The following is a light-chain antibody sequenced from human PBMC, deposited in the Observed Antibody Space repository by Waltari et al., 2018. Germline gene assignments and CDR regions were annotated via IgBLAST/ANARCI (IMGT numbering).Light chain of an antibody. V-gene: IGKV3-15*01. CDR3: QQYNNWYS. Sequence: VMTQSPGTLSVSPGESATLSCRASLGVRSNLAWYQPKPGQAPRLLIYGASTRATGTPARFSGSGSGTEFTLTISSLQSEDVALYYCQQYNNWYSFGQGTKLEIK. CDR2: GAS. J-gene: IGKJ2*03. CDR1: LGVRSN.